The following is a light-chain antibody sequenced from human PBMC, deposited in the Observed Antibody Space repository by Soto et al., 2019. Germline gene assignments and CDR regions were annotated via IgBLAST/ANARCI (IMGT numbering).Light chain of an antibody. J-gene: IGLJ1*01. CDR1: SSDVGGYDY. V-gene: IGLV2-14*01. Sequence: QSALTQPPSASGSPGQSVTISCTGTSSDVGGYDYVSWYQQHPGKAPKLMIYEVTIRPSGISNRFSGSKSGNTASLTISGLQAEDEADYYCTSFSSSTSLYVFGTGTKLTVL. CDR3: TSFSSSTSLYV. CDR2: EVT.